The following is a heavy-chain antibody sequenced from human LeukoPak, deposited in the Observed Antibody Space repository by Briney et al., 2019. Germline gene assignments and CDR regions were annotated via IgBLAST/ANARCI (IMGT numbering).Heavy chain of an antibody. V-gene: IGHV3-53*01. J-gene: IGHJ4*02. CDR2: IYSGGST. CDR1: GFTGSSNY. CDR3: AKDRISLVRGIDC. Sequence: GGSLRLSGAASGFTGSSNYMSWVRQAPGKGLEWVSVIYSGGSTYYADSVKGRLTISRDNSKNTLYLQMSGLTAEDTAVYYCAKDRISLVRGIDCWGQGTLVAVSS. D-gene: IGHD3-10*01.